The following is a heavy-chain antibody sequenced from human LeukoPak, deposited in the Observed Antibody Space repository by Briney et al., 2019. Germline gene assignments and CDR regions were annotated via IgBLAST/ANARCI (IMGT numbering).Heavy chain of an antibody. CDR1: GFTFSSYA. V-gene: IGHV3-23*01. J-gene: IGHJ4*02. D-gene: IGHD5-12*01. Sequence: GGSLEVSCAASGFTFSSYAMNWVRQAPGKGLEWVSAISGGGGTTYYADSVKGRFTISRDNSKNTLFLQMNSLRAEDTAVYYCAKDREGLSSGYDLEYFDYWGQGTLVTVSS. CDR3: AKDREGLSSGYDLEYFDY. CDR2: ISGGGGTT.